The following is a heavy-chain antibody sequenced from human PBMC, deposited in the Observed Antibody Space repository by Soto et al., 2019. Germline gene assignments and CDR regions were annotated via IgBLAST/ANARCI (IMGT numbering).Heavy chain of an antibody. Sequence: PGGSLRLSCAASGFTFVHHAMHWVRQAPGKGLEWVAVTWYDGSDKYYADSVKGRFTISRDNSKNTLFLQMDSLRAEDTAVYFCARDLYSSGWYLFDYCGQGTLVTVSS. D-gene: IGHD6-19*01. J-gene: IGHJ4*02. V-gene: IGHV3-33*01. CDR3: ARDLYSSGWYLFDY. CDR2: TWYDGSDK. CDR1: GFTFVHHA.